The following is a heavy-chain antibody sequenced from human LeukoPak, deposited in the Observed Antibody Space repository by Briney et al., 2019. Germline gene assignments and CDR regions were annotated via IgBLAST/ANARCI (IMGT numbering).Heavy chain of an antibody. CDR1: GGSISSGDYY. Sequence: PSQTLSLTCTVSGGSISSGDYYWSWIRQPPGKGLEWIGYIYYSGSTNYNPSLKSRVTISVDTSKNQFSLKLSSVTAADTAVYYCARDLYDFWSGYGYWGQGTLVTVSS. CDR2: IYYSGST. J-gene: IGHJ4*02. D-gene: IGHD3-3*01. V-gene: IGHV4-30-4*08. CDR3: ARDLYDFWSGYGY.